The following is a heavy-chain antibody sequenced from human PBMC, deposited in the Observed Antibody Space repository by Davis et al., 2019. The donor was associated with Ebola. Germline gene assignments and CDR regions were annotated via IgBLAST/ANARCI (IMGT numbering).Heavy chain of an antibody. Sequence: GESLKISCAASGFTFSGSAMHWVRQASGKGLEWVGRIRSKANSYATAYAASVKGRFTISRDDSKNTAYLQMNSLRAEDTAVYYCARESGYDFWSGYHTPEHWFDPWGQGTLVTVSS. D-gene: IGHD3-3*01. CDR1: GFTFSGSA. J-gene: IGHJ5*02. V-gene: IGHV3-73*01. CDR3: ARESGYDFWSGYHTPEHWFDP. CDR2: IRSKANSYAT.